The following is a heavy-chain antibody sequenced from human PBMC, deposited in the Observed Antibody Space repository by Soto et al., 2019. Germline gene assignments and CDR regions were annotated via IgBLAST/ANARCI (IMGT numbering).Heavy chain of an antibody. D-gene: IGHD3-16*02. CDR1: GFKFSSYG. CDR2: ISYDGSNK. V-gene: IGHV3-30*03. CDR3: AADLYDYVWGSYRNGGDY. J-gene: IGHJ4*02. Sequence: GGSLRLSCAASGFKFSSYGMHWVRQAQGKGLEWVAVISYDGSNKYYADSVKGRFTISRDNSKNTLYLQMNSLRAEDTAVYYCAADLYDYVWGSYRNGGDYWGQGTLVTVSS.